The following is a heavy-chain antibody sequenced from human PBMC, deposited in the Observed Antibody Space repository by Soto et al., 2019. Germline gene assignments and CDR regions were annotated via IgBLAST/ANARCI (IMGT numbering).Heavy chain of an antibody. CDR2: ISRDGSNE. Sequence: QVHLVDSGGGVVQPGRXLRLSCVASGFTFSSHGMHWVRQAPGKGLEWVAVISRDGSNEEYVDSVKGRFTISRDNSKNTVFLQMNSLTAEDTAXYYCAKDSTIPHFFDYWGQGXLVTVTS. CDR3: AKDSTIPHFFDY. V-gene: IGHV3-30*18. J-gene: IGHJ4*02. D-gene: IGHD3-10*01. CDR1: GFTFSSHG.